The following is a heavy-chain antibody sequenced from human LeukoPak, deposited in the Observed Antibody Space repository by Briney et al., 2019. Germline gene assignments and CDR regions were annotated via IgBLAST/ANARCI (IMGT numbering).Heavy chain of an antibody. CDR1: GYTFTSYG. CDR2: ISAYNGNT. J-gene: IGHJ4*02. V-gene: IGHV1-18*01. D-gene: IGHD3-9*01. Sequence: GASVKVSCKASGYTFTSYGISWVRQAPGQGLEWMGWISAYNGNTNYAQKLQGRVTMTTDTSTSTAYMELRSLRSDDTAVYYYARRSFNYDILTGYCPYFDYWGQGTLVTVSS. CDR3: ARRSFNYDILTGYCPYFDY.